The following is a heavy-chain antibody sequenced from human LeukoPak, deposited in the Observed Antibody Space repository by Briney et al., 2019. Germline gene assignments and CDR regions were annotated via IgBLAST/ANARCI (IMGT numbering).Heavy chain of an antibody. J-gene: IGHJ6*03. CDR1: GFAFSSYG. D-gene: IGHD1-26*01. Sequence: PGGSLRLSCAASGFAFSSYGMTWVRQAPGKGLEWVGRIKSKTDGGTTDYAAPVKGRFTISRDDSKNTLYLQMNSLKTEDTAVYYCTTEGPVGATSHYYYYYMDVWGKGTTVTISS. CDR2: IKSKTDGGTT. V-gene: IGHV3-15*01. CDR3: TTEGPVGATSHYYYYYMDV.